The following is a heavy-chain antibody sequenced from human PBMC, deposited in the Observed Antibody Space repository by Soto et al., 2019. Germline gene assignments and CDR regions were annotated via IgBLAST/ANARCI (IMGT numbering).Heavy chain of an antibody. V-gene: IGHV3-30-3*01. J-gene: IGHJ3*02. D-gene: IGHD4-17*01. CDR1: GFTFSSYA. CDR2: ISYDGSNK. CDR3: ASGPTTVTTDAFDI. Sequence: GGSLRLSCAASGFTFSSYAMHWVRQAPGKGLEWVAVISYDGSNKYYAASVKGRFTISRDNSKNTLYLQMNSLRAEDTAVYYCASGPTTVTTDAFDIWGQGTMVTVSS.